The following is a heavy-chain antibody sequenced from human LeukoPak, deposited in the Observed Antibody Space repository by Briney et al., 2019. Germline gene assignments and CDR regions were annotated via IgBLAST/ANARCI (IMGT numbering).Heavy chain of an antibody. J-gene: IGHJ4*02. V-gene: IGHV3-23*01. CDR3: AKDRRTLSSFDY. CDR2: IGGGGGNT. Sequence: PGGSLRLSCVASGFTFSSYAMSWVRQAPGKGLEWVSSIGGGGGNTYYADSVRGRFTISRDNSKNTLYLQMNSLRADDTAAYYCAKDRRTLSSFDYWGQGTLVTVPS. CDR1: GFTFSSYA. D-gene: IGHD6-6*01.